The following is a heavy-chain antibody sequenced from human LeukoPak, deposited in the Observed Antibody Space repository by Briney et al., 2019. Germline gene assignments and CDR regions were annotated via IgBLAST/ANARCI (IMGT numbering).Heavy chain of an antibody. CDR2: INPNSGGT. D-gene: IGHD5-18*01. CDR1: GYTFTGYY. Sequence: ASVKVSCKASGYTFTGYYMHWVRQAPGQGLEWMGWINPNSGGTNYAQKFQGWVTMTRDTSISTASMELSRLRSDDTAVYYCARGRQVDTAMVGRNWFDPWGQGTLVTVSS. CDR3: ARGRQVDTAMVGRNWFDP. J-gene: IGHJ5*02. V-gene: IGHV1-2*04.